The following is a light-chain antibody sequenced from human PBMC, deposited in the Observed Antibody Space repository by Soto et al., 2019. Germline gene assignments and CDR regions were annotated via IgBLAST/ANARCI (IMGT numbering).Light chain of an antibody. CDR3: SSYTTSSTYV. J-gene: IGLJ1*01. V-gene: IGLV2-14*01. CDR1: SSDVGAYDY. Sequence: QSVLTQPASVSGSPGQSITISCPGSSSDVGAYDYVSWYQQHPGKAPKLMVYDVSNRPSGVSNRFSGSKSGNTASLTISVLQADDEADDYCSSYTTSSTYVFGTGTKVTVL. CDR2: DVS.